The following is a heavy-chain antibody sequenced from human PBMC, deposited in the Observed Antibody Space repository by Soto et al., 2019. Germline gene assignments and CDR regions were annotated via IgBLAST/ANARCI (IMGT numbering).Heavy chain of an antibody. CDR2: IYPGDSDT. D-gene: IGHD2-2*01. CDR3: ARPRGYCTSTTCYVGFDY. V-gene: IGHV5-51*01. CDR1: GYRFTSYW. Sequence: GESLKISCKGSGYRFTSYWIGWVRQMPGKGLEWMGIIYPGDSDTRYSPSFQGQVTISADKSISTAYLQWSSLKASDTAMYYCARPRGYCTSTTCYVGFDYWGQGTLVTVSS. J-gene: IGHJ4*02.